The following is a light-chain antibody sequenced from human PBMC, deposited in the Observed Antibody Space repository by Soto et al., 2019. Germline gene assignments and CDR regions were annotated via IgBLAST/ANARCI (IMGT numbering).Light chain of an antibody. CDR2: GAS. J-gene: IGKJ4*01. V-gene: IGKV3-20*01. Sequence: EIVLTQSPGTLSLSPGERATLSCRASQSVSSSYLAWYQQKPGQAPRLLIYGASSRATGIPDRFSGSGSGTDFTLTISRLETEDFAVYYCQQNGNSFGGGTKVEIK. CDR1: QSVSSSY. CDR3: QQNGNS.